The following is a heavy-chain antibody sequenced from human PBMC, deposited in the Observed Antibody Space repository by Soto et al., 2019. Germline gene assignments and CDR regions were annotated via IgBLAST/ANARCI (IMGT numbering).Heavy chain of an antibody. CDR3: AKGPRGSSTAHQAYYMDV. CDR2: ISDSGGST. CDR1: GFTFSSYA. Sequence: GGSLRLSCAASGFTFSSYAMNWVRQPPGKGLEWVSTISDSGGSTYYADSVKGRFTTSRDNSKNTLYLQMNSLRAEDTAVYYCAKGPRGSSTAHQAYYMDVWGKGTTVTVSS. D-gene: IGHD2-2*01. J-gene: IGHJ6*03. V-gene: IGHV3-23*01.